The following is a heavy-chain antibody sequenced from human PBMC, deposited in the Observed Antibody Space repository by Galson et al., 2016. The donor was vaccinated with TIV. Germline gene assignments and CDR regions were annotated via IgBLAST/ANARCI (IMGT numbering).Heavy chain of an antibody. D-gene: IGHD2/OR15-2a*01. CDR2: FDPEQHKK. CDR3: ASVAWFPGLSLDN. J-gene: IGHJ4*02. V-gene: IGHV1-24*01. CDR1: GDSLSDLS. Sequence: SVKVSCKVSGDSLSDLSMHWVRQAPGKGLEWMGGFDPEQHKKIYAQKLHGRVTLTEDTSKDTAFLELSSLSFEDTAVYYCASVAWFPGLSLDNWGQGTLVIVSS.